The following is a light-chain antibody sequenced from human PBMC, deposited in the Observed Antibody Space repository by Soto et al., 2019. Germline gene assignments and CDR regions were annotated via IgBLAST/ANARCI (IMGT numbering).Light chain of an antibody. CDR3: QQYNNWPLA. V-gene: IGKV3-15*01. CDR1: QSVSSN. Sequence: IVMTQSPPPLSLSPGERATLSCRASQSVSSNLAWYQQKPGQAPRLLIYGASTRATGIPARFSGSGSGTEFTLTISSLQSEDFAVYYCQQYNNWPLAFGQGTRLEIK. J-gene: IGKJ5*01. CDR2: GAS.